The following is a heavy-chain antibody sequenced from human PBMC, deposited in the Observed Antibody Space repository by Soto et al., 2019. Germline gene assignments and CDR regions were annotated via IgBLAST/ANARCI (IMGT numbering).Heavy chain of an antibody. D-gene: IGHD3-22*01. CDR1: GFTFSSYS. CDR3: ARSHYDSSPIATY. Sequence: GGSLRLSCAASGFTFSSYSMNWVRQAPGKGLEWVSSISSSSSCIYYADSVKGRFTISRDNAKNSLYLQMNSLRAEDTAVYYCARSHYDSSPIATYWGQGTRVTVSS. CDR2: ISSSSSCI. J-gene: IGHJ4*02. V-gene: IGHV3-21*01.